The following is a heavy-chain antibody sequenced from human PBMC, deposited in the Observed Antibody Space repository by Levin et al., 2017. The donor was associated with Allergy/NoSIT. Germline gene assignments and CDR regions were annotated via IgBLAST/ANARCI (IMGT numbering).Heavy chain of an antibody. V-gene: IGHV3-23*01. D-gene: IGHD3-22*01. J-gene: IGHJ4*02. CDR2: ISGSGGST. CDR3: AKEGEGSSGYYYGFDY. CDR1: GFTFSSYA. Sequence: GGSLRLSCAASGFTFSSYAMSWVRQAPGKGLEWVSAISGSGGSTYYADSVKGPFTISRDNSKNTLYLQMNSLRAEDTAVYYWAKEGEGSSGYYYGFDYWGQGTLVTVSS.